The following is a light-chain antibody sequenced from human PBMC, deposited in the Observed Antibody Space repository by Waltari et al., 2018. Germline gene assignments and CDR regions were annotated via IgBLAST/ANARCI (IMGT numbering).Light chain of an antibody. J-gene: IGKJ2*01. Sequence: DIVMTLTPLSSPVTLGQPASISCRSSQSLVHSDGSTYLSWLQQRPGQPPRLLIYEISNRFSGVPDRFSGSGAGTDFTLKISRVEAEDVGIYYCLQATQFPRSFGQGTKLEIK. V-gene: IGKV2-24*01. CDR3: LQATQFPRS. CDR1: QSLVHSDGSTY. CDR2: EIS.